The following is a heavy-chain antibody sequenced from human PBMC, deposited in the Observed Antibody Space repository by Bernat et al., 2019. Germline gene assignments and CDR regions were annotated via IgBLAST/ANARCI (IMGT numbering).Heavy chain of an antibody. CDR3: TTNTAIDHHYYYYMDV. CDR2: IRSKAYGGTT. J-gene: IGHJ6*03. CDR1: GFTLGDYA. Sequence: EVQLVESGGGLVQPGRSLRLSCTASGFTLGDYAMSWVRQAPGKGLEWVGFIRSKAYGGTTEYAPSVTGRFTISRDDSKSIAYLQMNSLKTEYTAVYYCTTNTAIDHHYYYYMDVWGKETTVTVTS. V-gene: IGHV3-49*04. D-gene: IGHD5-18*01.